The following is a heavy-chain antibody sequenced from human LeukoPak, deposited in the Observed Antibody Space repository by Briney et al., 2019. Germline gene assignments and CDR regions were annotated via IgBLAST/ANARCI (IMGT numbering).Heavy chain of an antibody. V-gene: IGHV1-18*01. Sequence: ASVKVSCKASGYTFTSYGISWVRQAPGQGLEWMGWISAYNGNTNYAQKLQGRVTMTTDTSTSTAYMELRSLRSDDTAVYYCARRQSIYYDSSGYYYWGQGTLVTVSS. J-gene: IGHJ4*02. CDR1: GYTFTSYG. CDR3: ARRQSIYYDSSGYYY. D-gene: IGHD3-22*01. CDR2: ISAYNGNT.